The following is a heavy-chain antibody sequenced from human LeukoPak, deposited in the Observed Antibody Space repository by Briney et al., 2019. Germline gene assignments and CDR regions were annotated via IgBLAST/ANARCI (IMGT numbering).Heavy chain of an antibody. D-gene: IGHD3-22*01. J-gene: IGHJ3*02. CDR3: ARHYYYDSSCPRPAFDI. V-gene: IGHV1-2*02. CDR1: GYTFTGYY. CDR2: INPNSGGT. Sequence: ASVKVSCKASGYTFTGYYMHWVRQAPGQGLEGMGWINPNSGGTNYSQKFLRRVSMTRDTSVSTAYMELTMLRPDHTAVYYCARHYYYDSSCPRPAFDIWGQGTMVTVSS.